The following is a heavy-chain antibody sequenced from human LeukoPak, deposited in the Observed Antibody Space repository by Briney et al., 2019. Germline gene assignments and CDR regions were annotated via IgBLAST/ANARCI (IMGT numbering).Heavy chain of an antibody. CDR2: ISNNGGYT. J-gene: IGHJ4*02. CDR1: GFTFSSSA. V-gene: IGHV3-23*01. Sequence: GGSLRLSCAASGFTFSSSAMSWVRQAPGKGLEWVSTISNNGGYTYYADSVQGRFTISRDNSKSTLCLQMNSLRAEDTAVYYCAKQLGYCSDGSCYFPYWGQGTLVTVSS. CDR3: AKQLGYCSDGSCYFPY. D-gene: IGHD2-15*01.